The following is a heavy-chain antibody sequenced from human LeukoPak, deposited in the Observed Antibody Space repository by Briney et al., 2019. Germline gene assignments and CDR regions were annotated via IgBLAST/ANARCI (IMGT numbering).Heavy chain of an antibody. CDR1: GGPISPYY. V-gene: IGHV4-59*01. Sequence: SETLSLTCTVSGGPISPYYWSWIRQPPGKGLEWIGYIYYSGSTNYNPSLKSRVTISVDTSKSQFSLKLSSVTAADTAVYYCARGGGGEYSTAWYDYWGQGTLVTVSS. D-gene: IGHD6-19*01. CDR2: IYYSGST. J-gene: IGHJ4*02. CDR3: ARGGGGEYSTAWYDY.